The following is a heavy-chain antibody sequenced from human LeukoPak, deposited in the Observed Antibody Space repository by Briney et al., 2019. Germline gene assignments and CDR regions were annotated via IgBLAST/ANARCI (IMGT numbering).Heavy chain of an antibody. J-gene: IGHJ4*02. CDR2: ISYDGSNK. CDR3: ARPLLTTVTPFDY. D-gene: IGHD4-17*01. CDR1: GFTFSNYA. V-gene: IGHV3-30-3*01. Sequence: GGSLRLSCAASGFTFSNYAMHWVRQAPGKGLEWVALISYDGSNKYYADSVKGRFTISRDNSKNTLPLQMNSLRAEDTALYYCARPLLTTVTPFDYWGQGTLVTVSS.